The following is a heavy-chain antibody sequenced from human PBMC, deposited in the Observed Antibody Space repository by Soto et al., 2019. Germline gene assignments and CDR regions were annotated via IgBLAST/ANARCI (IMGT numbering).Heavy chain of an antibody. CDR2: IYHGGST. Sequence: PSETLSLTCAVSGYSISSDYYLGLLRQPPGKGLEWIGSIYHGGSTYYYPSLKSRVTLSIDVTSSHVSLILNSVTAADTAVYYCARVGPWVPYYYDSSPYTFENWFDPWGQGTLVTVSS. J-gene: IGHJ5*02. D-gene: IGHD3-22*01. CDR1: GYSISSDYY. V-gene: IGHV4-38-2*01. CDR3: ARVGPWVPYYYDSSPYTFENWFDP.